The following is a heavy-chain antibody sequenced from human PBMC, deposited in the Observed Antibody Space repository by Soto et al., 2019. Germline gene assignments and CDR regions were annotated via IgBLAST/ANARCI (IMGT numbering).Heavy chain of an antibody. D-gene: IGHD2-15*01. J-gene: IGHJ6*03. Sequence: EVQLVESGGGLVQPGGSLKLACLASGFPLSDSAIHWVRKASGKGLEWVGRIRSKTNNYATTYGAPVRGRFTLSRDDSKNTAFLKMNNLESEDAAVYYCTRHGGGQVEPSFYYSSMDAGGKGTTVSV. V-gene: IGHV3-73*01. CDR3: TRHGGGQVEPSFYYSSMDA. CDR1: GFPLSDSA. CDR2: IRSKTNNYAT.